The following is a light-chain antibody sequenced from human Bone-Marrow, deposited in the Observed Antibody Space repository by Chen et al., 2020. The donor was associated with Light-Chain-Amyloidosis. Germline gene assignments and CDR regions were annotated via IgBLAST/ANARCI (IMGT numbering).Light chain of an antibody. V-gene: IGLV3-19*01. CDR1: SLRYYP. CDR3: SSRDTTGNHLL. J-gene: IGLJ2*01. Sequence: SFELTQDTAVSVTLGQTVRITSQGDSLRYYPATCYQQQPGQAPVFVIYRNNNRPSGIPDRFSGSSAGNAASLTITGAQAEDEADYHCSSRDTTGNHLLFGGGTSLTVL. CDR2: RNN.